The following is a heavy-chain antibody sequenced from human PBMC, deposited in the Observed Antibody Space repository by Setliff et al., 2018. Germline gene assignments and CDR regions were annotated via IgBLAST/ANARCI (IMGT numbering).Heavy chain of an antibody. Sequence: PGGSLRLSCAASGFTFSNAWMNWVRQAPGKGLEWVGRIKSKTDGGTTDYAAPVKGRFIISRDDSKRTLYLQMNSLKNEDTALYYCTTDPSPTFGGVIGAAFDFWGQGTMVTVSS. CDR2: IKSKTDGGTT. V-gene: IGHV3-15*07. J-gene: IGHJ3*01. D-gene: IGHD3-16*01. CDR1: GFTFSNAW. CDR3: TTDPSPTFGGVIGAAFDF.